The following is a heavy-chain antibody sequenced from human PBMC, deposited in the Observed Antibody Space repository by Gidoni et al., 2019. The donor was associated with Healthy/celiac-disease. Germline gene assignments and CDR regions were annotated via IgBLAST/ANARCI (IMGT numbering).Heavy chain of an antibody. CDR1: GFTFRSYA. CDR3: ARDRGITIFGVVKYGMDV. V-gene: IGHV3-30-3*01. J-gene: IGHJ6*02. CDR2: ISYDGSNK. D-gene: IGHD3-3*01. Sequence: QVQLVESGGGVVQPGRSLRLSCAASGFTFRSYAMHWVRQAPGKGLEWVAVISYDGSNKYYADSVKGRFTISRDNSKNTLYLQMNSLRAEDTAVYYCARDRGITIFGVVKYGMDVWGQGTTVTVSS.